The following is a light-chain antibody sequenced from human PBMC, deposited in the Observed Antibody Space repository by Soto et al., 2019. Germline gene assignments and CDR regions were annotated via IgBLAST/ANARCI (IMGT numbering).Light chain of an antibody. CDR2: DAS. CDR3: XXXXXWPPRLT. V-gene: IGKV3-11*01. J-gene: IGKJ4*01. CDR1: RSVSSY. Sequence: EIVLTQSPATLSLSPGERATLSCGASRSVSSYLAWYQQKPGQAPRLLIYDASYRATGIPARFSGSGSGTDFTLTISSLEPEDFAVXXXXXXXXWPPRLTFGGGTKVEIK.